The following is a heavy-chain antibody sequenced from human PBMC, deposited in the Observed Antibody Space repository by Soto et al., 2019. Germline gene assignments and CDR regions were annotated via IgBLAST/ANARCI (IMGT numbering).Heavy chain of an antibody. D-gene: IGHD2-15*01. CDR1: GYSFTTYW. CDR2: IYPGDSDT. Sequence: GESLKISCTGSGYSFTTYWIGWVRQTPGKGLEWMRIIYPGDSDTRYSPSFQGQVTISADKSISTAYLQWSSLKASDTAMYYCLGLKYCSAGSCYGRLPADYWGQGTLVTVSS. J-gene: IGHJ4*02. CDR3: LGLKYCSAGSCYGRLPADY. V-gene: IGHV5-51*01.